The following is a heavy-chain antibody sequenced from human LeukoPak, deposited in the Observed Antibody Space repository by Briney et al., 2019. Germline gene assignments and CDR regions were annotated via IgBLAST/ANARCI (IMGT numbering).Heavy chain of an antibody. CDR1: GDSVSRNSAA. Sequence: SQTLSLTCAISGDSVSRNSAAWNWIRQSPSRGLEWLGRTYYRSKWYNDYAVSVKSRITINPDTSKNQFSLQLNSVTPEDTAVYYCARTWRNNHYYYYGMDVWGQGTTVTVSS. J-gene: IGHJ6*02. V-gene: IGHV6-1*01. D-gene: IGHD1/OR15-1a*01. CDR3: ARTWRNNHYYYYGMDV. CDR2: TYYRSKWYN.